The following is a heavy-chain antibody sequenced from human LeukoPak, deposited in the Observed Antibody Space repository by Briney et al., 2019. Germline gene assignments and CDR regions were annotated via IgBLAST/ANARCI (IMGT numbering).Heavy chain of an antibody. V-gene: IGHV4-59*01. CDR3: ARKEAAY. J-gene: IGHJ4*02. Sequence: SETLSLTCTVSGGSISSYYWSWIRQPPGKGLEWIGYIYYTGSTSYNPSLKSRVTISVDTSKNQFSLKLSSVTAADTALYYCARKEAAYWGQGTLVTVSS. CDR1: GGSISSYY. D-gene: IGHD6-25*01. CDR2: IYYTGST.